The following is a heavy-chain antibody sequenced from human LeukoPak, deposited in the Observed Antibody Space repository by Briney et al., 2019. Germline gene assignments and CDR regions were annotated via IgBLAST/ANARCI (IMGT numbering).Heavy chain of an antibody. D-gene: IGHD2-21*02. J-gene: IGHJ4*02. Sequence: GGSLRLSCAASGFTVSSNYMSWVRQAPGKGLEWVLVIYSGGSTYYADSVKGRFTISRDNSKNTLYLQMNSLRAEDTAVYYCACGDYERATVRYYWGQGALVTVSS. CDR2: IYSGGST. CDR1: GFTVSSNY. CDR3: ACGDYERATVRYY. V-gene: IGHV3-53*01.